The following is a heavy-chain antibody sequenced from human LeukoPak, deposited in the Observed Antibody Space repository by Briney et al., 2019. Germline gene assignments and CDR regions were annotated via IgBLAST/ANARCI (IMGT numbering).Heavy chain of an antibody. CDR3: ARSRSTYSSGWYYFDY. CDR2: ISGSGGST. CDR1: GFTFSSYA. Sequence: GGSLRLSCAASGFTFSSYAMSWVRQAPGKGLVWVSAISGSGGSTYYADSVKGRFTISRDNSKNTLYLQMNSLRAEDTAVYYCARSRSTYSSGWYYFDYWGQGTLVTVSS. J-gene: IGHJ4*02. D-gene: IGHD6-19*01. V-gene: IGHV3-23*01.